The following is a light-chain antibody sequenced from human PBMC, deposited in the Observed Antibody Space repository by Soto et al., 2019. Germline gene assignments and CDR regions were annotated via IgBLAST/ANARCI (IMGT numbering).Light chain of an antibody. V-gene: IGKV3-20*01. CDR3: QQYGSSSLT. CDR1: QSVSSSY. CDR2: GAS. J-gene: IGKJ4*01. Sequence: EIVLTQSPGTLSLSPGERATLSCRASQSVSSSYLAWYQQKPGQAPRLLIYGASGRATGIPDRFSGSGSGTDFTLTISRLEPEDFAGYYCQQYGSSSLTFGGGTKVEIK.